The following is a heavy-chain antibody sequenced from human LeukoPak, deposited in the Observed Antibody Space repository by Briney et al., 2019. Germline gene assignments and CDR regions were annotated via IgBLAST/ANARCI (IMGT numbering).Heavy chain of an antibody. CDR2: ISRSGGST. J-gene: IGHJ4*02. V-gene: IGHV3-23*01. D-gene: IGHD3-16*01. CDR3: ARDSRSFIVMITEPRKNLVDY. CDR1: GFTFSSYA. Sequence: GGSLRLSCAASGFTFSSYAMSWVRKAPGKGLEWVSGISRSGGSTYYADSVKGRFTISRDNSKNTLYLQMNSLRVEDTAVYYCARDSRSFIVMITEPRKNLVDYWGQGTLVTVSS.